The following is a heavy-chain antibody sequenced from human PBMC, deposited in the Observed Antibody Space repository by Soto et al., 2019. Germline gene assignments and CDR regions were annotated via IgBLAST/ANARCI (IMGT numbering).Heavy chain of an antibody. D-gene: IGHD2-21*01. CDR3: AKGQPLAKQTDY. CDR1: GFTFNTCT. CDR2: INQGGTT. V-gene: IGHV3-23*01. Sequence: EVQLLESGGNLVQPGGSLRLSCAASGFTFNTCTMGWVRQAPGRGLEWVSTINQGGTTYYADSVKGRFTISRDNSKNTLYLEMNGLRAEDTAIYYCAKGQPLAKQTDYWGQGTLVTVSS. J-gene: IGHJ4*02.